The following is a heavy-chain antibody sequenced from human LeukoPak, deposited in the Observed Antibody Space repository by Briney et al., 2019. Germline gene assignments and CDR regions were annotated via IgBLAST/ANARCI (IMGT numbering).Heavy chain of an antibody. V-gene: IGHV3-15*01. D-gene: IGHD2-2*01. CDR3: ATIGYCTGTSCSGFDY. CDR2: IKSKTDGGST. CDR1: GFTFSSYS. J-gene: IGHJ4*02. Sequence: GGSLRLSCAASGFTFSSYSMNWVRQAPGKGLEWVGLIKSKTDGGSTEYAAPVKGRFTISRDDSKNTLYLQINRLKTEDTAVYYCATIGYCTGTSCSGFDYWGQGTLVTVSS.